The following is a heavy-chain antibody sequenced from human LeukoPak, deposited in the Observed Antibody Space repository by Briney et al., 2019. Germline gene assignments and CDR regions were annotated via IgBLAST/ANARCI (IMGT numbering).Heavy chain of an antibody. V-gene: IGHV3-7*01. CDR3: ARDPEWFNYYYGMDV. CDR2: IKQDGSEK. D-gene: IGHD2-8*01. CDR1: GFTFSSYG. J-gene: IGHJ6*02. Sequence: GGSLRLSRAASGFTFSSYGMSWVRQAPGKGMDSVANIKQDGSEKYYVDSVKGRFTISRDNAKNSVYLQMNSLRAEDTAVYYCARDPEWFNYYYGMDVWGQGTTVTVSS.